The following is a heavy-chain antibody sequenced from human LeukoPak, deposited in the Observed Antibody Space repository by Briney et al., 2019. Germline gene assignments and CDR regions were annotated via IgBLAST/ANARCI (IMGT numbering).Heavy chain of an antibody. D-gene: IGHD6-13*01. CDR2: IYYSGST. Sequence: PSEILSLTWTVSGGSLSSSSYYWGWIPQPPGKGLEWIGSIYYSGSTYYNPSLKSRVTISVDTSKNQFSLKLSSVTAADTAVYYCARGTAAAVPWFDPWAQGTLVTVSS. CDR3: ARGTAAAVPWFDP. J-gene: IGHJ5*02. V-gene: IGHV4-39*07. CDR1: GGSLSSSSYY.